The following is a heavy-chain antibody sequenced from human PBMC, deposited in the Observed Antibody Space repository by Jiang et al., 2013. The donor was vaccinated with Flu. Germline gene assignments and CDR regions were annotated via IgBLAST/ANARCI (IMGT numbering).Heavy chain of an antibody. CDR1: GYSFTSYW. Sequence: SGYSFTSYWIGWVRQMPGKGLEWMGTIYPGDSDTRSSPSFQGQVTISADKSISTAYLQWSSLKASDTAMYYCARRARGGYSAYDSYYFDYWGQGTLVTVSS. J-gene: IGHJ4*02. D-gene: IGHD5-12*01. CDR2: IYPGDSDT. V-gene: IGHV5-51*01. CDR3: ARRARGGYSAYDSYYFDY.